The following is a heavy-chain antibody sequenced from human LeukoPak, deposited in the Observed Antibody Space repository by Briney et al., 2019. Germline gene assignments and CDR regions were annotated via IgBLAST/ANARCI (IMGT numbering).Heavy chain of an antibody. Sequence: GASVKVSCKASGYTFTSYAMHWVRQAPGQRLEXXXXINAGNGNTKYSQKFQGRVTITRDTSASTAYMELSSLRSEDTAVYYCARDRLAVAGTELDYWGQGTLVTVSS. D-gene: IGHD6-19*01. J-gene: IGHJ4*02. CDR2: INAGNGNT. V-gene: IGHV1-3*01. CDR1: GYTFTSYA. CDR3: ARDRLAVAGTELDY.